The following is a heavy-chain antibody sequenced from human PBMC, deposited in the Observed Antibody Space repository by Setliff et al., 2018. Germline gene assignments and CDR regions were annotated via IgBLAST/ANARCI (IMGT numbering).Heavy chain of an antibody. CDR3: ARTCSGSGCYAGLES. D-gene: IGHD2-15*01. Sequence: PGGSLRLSCAASGFTFSTYSMSWVRQAPGKGLEWVSAISGDSVYIYYADSVKGRFTISRDNSMNTLYLQMRSLRAEDTAVYYCARTCSGSGCYAGLESWGQGTPVTVSS. CDR2: ISGDSVYI. CDR1: GFTFSTYS. J-gene: IGHJ4*02. V-gene: IGHV3-23*01.